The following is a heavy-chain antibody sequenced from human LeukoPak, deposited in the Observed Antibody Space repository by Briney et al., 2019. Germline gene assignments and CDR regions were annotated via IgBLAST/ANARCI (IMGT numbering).Heavy chain of an antibody. V-gene: IGHV1-69*05. D-gene: IGHD5-18*01. Sequence: SVKVSCKASGGTFSSYAISWVRQAPGQGLEWMGRIISIFGTANYAQKFQGRVTITTDESTSTAYMELSSLRSEDTAVYYCALPADGQLWSLHDAFDIWGQGTMVTVSS. CDR3: ALPADGQLWSLHDAFDI. CDR1: GGTFSSYA. CDR2: IISIFGTA. J-gene: IGHJ3*02.